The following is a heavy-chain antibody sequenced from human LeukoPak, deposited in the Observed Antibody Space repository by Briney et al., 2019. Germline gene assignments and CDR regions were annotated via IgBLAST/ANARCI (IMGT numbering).Heavy chain of an antibody. D-gene: IGHD3-22*01. Sequence: ASVKVSCKASGYTFTTYGISWVRQAPGQGLEWIGWISAYNGNTNYAQKLQGRVTMTTDTSTSTAYMELRSLRSDDTAVYYCARDGYYYDSSGYYPNYFQHWGQGTLVTVSS. CDR3: ARDGYYYDSSGYYPNYFQH. CDR2: ISAYNGNT. CDR1: GYTFTTYG. J-gene: IGHJ1*01. V-gene: IGHV1-18*01.